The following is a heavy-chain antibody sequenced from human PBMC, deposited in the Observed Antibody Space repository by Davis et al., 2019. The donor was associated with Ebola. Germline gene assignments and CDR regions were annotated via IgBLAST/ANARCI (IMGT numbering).Heavy chain of an antibody. Sequence: GESLKISCAASGFTFSSYSMNWVRQSPGKGLERVSSISSTSSYIYYADSVKGRFTISRDNAKNSLYLQMNSLRVEDTAAYYCAREWSLAMTGDDAFDIWGQGTMVTVSS. CDR2: ISSTSSYI. D-gene: IGHD3-9*01. J-gene: IGHJ3*02. V-gene: IGHV3-21*01. CDR3: AREWSLAMTGDDAFDI. CDR1: GFTFSSYS.